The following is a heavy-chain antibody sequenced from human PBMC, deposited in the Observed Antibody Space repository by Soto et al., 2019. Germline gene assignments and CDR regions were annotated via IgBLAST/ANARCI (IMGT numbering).Heavy chain of an antibody. CDR2: IYYSGST. CDR1: GGSISSSSYS. CDR3: ATTTVAKYGMDV. J-gene: IGHJ6*02. Sequence: SETLSLTCTVSGGSISSSSYSWGWIRQPPGKGLEWIGSIYYSGSTYYNPSLKSRVTISVDTSKNQFSLKLSSGTAADTAVYYCATTTVAKYGMDVWGQGTTVTVSS. V-gene: IGHV4-39*01. D-gene: IGHD4-17*01.